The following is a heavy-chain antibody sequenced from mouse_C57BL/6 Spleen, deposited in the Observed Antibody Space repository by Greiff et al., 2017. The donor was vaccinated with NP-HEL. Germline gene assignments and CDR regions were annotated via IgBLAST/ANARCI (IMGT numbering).Heavy chain of an antibody. D-gene: IGHD1-1*01. CDR1: GFNIKDYY. CDR2: IDPEDGET. V-gene: IGHV14-2*01. Sequence: VQLQQSGAELVKPGASVKLSCTASGFNIKDYYMHWVKQRTEQGLEWIGRIDPEDGETKYAPKFQGKATITADTSSNPAYLQLSSLTSEDTAFYYCARYYYGSSYLFAYWGQGTLVTVSA. CDR3: ARYYYGSSYLFAY. J-gene: IGHJ3*01.